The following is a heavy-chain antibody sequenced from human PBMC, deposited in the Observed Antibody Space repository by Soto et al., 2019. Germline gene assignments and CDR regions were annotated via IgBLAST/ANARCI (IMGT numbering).Heavy chain of an antibody. D-gene: IGHD2-2*01. Sequence: SETLSLTCTVSGGSISSYYWSWIRQPPGKGLEWIGYIYYSGSTNYNPSLKSRVTISVDTSKNQFSLKLSSVTAADTAVYYCARLWAGYCSSNSCFNFDYWGQGTLVTSPQ. CDR1: GGSISSYY. CDR2: IYYSGST. CDR3: ARLWAGYCSSNSCFNFDY. J-gene: IGHJ4*02. V-gene: IGHV4-59*08.